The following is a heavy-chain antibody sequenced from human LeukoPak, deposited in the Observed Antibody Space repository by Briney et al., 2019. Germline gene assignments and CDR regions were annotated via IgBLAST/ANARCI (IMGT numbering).Heavy chain of an antibody. V-gene: IGHV4-59*01. CDR3: ARDPYYYDSSPRAQVIFDY. D-gene: IGHD3-22*01. CDR2: IYYSGST. CDR1: GGSISSYY. J-gene: IGHJ4*02. Sequence: PSETLSLTCTVSGGSISSYYWSWIRQPPRKGLEWIGYIYYSGSTNYNPSLKSRVTISVDTSKNQFSLKLSSVTAADTAVYYCARDPYYYDSSPRAQVIFDYWGQGTLVTVSS.